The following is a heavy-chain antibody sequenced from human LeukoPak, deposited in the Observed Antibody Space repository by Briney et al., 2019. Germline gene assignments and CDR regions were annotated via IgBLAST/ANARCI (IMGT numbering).Heavy chain of an antibody. CDR1: GGSISSYY. V-gene: IGHV4-59*01. CDR2: IYYSGST. Sequence: SETLSLTCTVSGGSISSYYWSWIRQPPGKGLEWIGYIYYSGSTNYNPSLKSRVTISLDTSKNQFSLKLNSVTAADTAVYYCASHYGSGSFYSPFDYWGQGTLVTVSS. J-gene: IGHJ4*02. CDR3: ASHYGSGSFYSPFDY. D-gene: IGHD3-10*01.